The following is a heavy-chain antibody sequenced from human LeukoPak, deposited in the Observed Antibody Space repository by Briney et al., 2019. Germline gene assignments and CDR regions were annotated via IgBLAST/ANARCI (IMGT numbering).Heavy chain of an antibody. CDR2: IYYSGST. CDR3: ARHHIVATMDDAFDI. V-gene: IGHV4-39*01. CDR1: GGSISSSSYY. J-gene: IGHJ3*02. D-gene: IGHD5-12*01. Sequence: SETLSLTCTVSGGSISSSSYYWGWIRQPPGKGLEWIGSIYYSGSTYYNPSLKSRVTISVDTSKNQFSLKLSSVTAADTAVYYCARHHIVATMDDAFDIWGQGTMVTVSS.